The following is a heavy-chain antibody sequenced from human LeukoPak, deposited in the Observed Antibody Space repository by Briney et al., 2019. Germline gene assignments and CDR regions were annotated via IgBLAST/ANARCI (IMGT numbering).Heavy chain of an antibody. CDR2: ISGSGNKT. CDR3: AKLKRVGIAPFDD. J-gene: IGHJ4*02. V-gene: IGHV3-23*01. CDR1: GFTFSHFA. Sequence: GGSLRLSCAASGFTFSHFAMSWVRQAPGKGLHWVSTISGSGNKTYDADSVKGRFTISRDNSKNTLYLQMTGLRAEDTAVYYCAKLKRVGIAPFDDWGQGIQVTVSS. D-gene: IGHD3-10*01.